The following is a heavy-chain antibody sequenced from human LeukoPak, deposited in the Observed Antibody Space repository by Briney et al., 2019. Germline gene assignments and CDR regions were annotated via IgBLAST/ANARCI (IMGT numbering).Heavy chain of an antibody. J-gene: IGHJ4*02. CDR2: ISAYNGNT. V-gene: IGHV1-18*01. Sequence: GASVKVSCKASGDTFTSYGISWVRQAPGQGLEWMGWISAYNGNTNYAQKLQGGVTMTTDTSTSTAYMELRSLRSDDTAVYYCGICIAVAGTGYFDYWGQGTLVTVSS. CDR3: GICIAVAGTGYFDY. CDR1: GDTFTSYG. D-gene: IGHD6-19*01.